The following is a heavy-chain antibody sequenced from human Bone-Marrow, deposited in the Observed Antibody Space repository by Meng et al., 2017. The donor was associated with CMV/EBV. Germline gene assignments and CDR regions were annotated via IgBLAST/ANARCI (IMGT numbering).Heavy chain of an antibody. V-gene: IGHV3-48*04. CDR3: AKEERLFIVGEYFQH. CDR2: ISSSSSSI. CDR1: GFTFSSYS. Sequence: GGSLRLSCAASGFTFSSYSMNWVRQAPGKGLEWLSYISSSSSSIYYADSVKGRFTISRDNAKNSLYLQMNSLRAEDTALYHCAKEERLFIVGEYFQHWGQGTLVTVSS. J-gene: IGHJ1*01. D-gene: IGHD3-22*01.